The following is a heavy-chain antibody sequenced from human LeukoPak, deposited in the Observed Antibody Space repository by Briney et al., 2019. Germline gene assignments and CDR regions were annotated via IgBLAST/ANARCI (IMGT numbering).Heavy chain of an antibody. CDR2: ITSSGDDI. V-gene: IGHV3-11*01. CDR3: ASDIVATSGDF. D-gene: IGHD5-12*01. J-gene: IGHJ4*02. CDR1: GFTFSDYY. Sequence: PGGSLRLSCAASGFTFSDYYMSWIRQPPGKGLEWVAYITSSGDDIYYADSVKGRFTISRDNAKNALFLRMRRLRVEDTATYFCASDIVATSGDFWGQGTLVSVSS.